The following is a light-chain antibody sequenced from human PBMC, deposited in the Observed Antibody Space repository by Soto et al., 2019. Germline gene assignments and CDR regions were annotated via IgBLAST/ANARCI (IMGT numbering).Light chain of an antibody. CDR2: AAS. V-gene: IGKV1-39*01. Sequence: DIQMTQSPSSLSASVGERVTITCRASQSISNYLNWYQQKPGKAPKLLIYAASSMQSGVPSRFSGSGSETYFTITIRSLQPDDSATYYCQESVSPLRTFGQGTKVEV. CDR1: QSISNY. J-gene: IGKJ1*01. CDR3: QESVSPLRT.